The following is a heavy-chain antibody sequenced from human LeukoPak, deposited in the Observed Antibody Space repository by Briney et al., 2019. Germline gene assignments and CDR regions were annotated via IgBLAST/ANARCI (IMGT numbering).Heavy chain of an antibody. CDR3: ARDSDYYDSSGYGDY. CDR2: ISSSSSYI. V-gene: IGHV3-21*01. D-gene: IGHD3-22*01. CDR1: GFTFSSYS. Sequence: MPGGSLRLSCAASGFTFSSYSMNRVRQAPGKGLEWVSSISSSSSYIYYADSVKGRFTISRDNAKNSLYLQMNSLRAEDTAVYYCARDSDYYDSSGYGDYWGQGTLVTVSS. J-gene: IGHJ4*02.